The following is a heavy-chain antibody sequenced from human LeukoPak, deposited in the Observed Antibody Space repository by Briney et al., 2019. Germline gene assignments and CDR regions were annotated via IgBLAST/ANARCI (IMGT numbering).Heavy chain of an antibody. CDR3: AKEPGGYPDY. Sequence: GGSLRLSCAASGFTVSSNYMSWVRQAPGKGLEGVSAISGSGGSTYYADSVKGRFTISRDNSKNTLYLQMNSLRAEDTAVYYCAKEPGGYPDYWGQGTLVTVSS. CDR2: ISGSGGST. CDR1: GFTVSSNY. V-gene: IGHV3-23*01. D-gene: IGHD3-16*02. J-gene: IGHJ4*02.